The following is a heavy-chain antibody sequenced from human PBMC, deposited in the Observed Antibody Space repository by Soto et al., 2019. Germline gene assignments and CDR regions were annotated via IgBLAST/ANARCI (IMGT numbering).Heavy chain of an antibody. V-gene: IGHV3-48*02. J-gene: IGHJ6*02. CDR3: ARGVDV. Sequence: DSVKGRFTISRDNAKSSLYLQMNSLRDEDTAVYYCARGVDVWGQGTTVTVSS.